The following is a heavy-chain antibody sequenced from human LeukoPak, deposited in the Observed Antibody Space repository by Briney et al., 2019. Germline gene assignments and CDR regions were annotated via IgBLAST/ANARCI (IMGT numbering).Heavy chain of an antibody. V-gene: IGHV3-23*01. J-gene: IGHJ5*02. CDR3: ARDLDWGAFDA. CDR2: ISGSGGST. D-gene: IGHD3-9*01. CDR1: GFTFGDYA. Sequence: GGSLRLSCTASGFTFGDYAMSWVRQAPGKGLEWVSAISGSGGSTYYADSVKGRFTISRDNSKNTVSLQMNSLRAEDTALYYCARDLDWGAFDAWGQGTLVTVSS.